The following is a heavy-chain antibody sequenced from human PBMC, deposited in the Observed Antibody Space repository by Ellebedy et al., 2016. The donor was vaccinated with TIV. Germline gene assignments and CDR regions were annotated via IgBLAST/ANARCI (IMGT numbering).Heavy chain of an antibody. CDR1: GGSFSGSY. J-gene: IGHJ3*02. CDR3: ARDYCSSTSCYWGAFDI. CDR2: INHSGST. V-gene: IGHV4-34*01. D-gene: IGHD2-2*01. Sequence: GSLRLXXAVYGGSFSGSYWSWIRQPPGKGLEWIGEINHSGSTNYNPSLKSRVTISVDTSKNQFSLKLSSVTAADTAVYYCARDYCSSTSCYWGAFDIWGQGTMVTVSS.